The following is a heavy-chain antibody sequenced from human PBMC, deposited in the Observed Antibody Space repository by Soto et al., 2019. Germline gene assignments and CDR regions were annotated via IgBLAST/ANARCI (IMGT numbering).Heavy chain of an antibody. CDR3: ASSPGLLRYFDWPVYYYYYGMDV. CDR1: GGSISSYY. Sequence: SETLSLTCTVSGGSISSYYWSWIRQPPGKGLEWIGYIYYSGSTNYNPSLKSRVTISVDTSKNQFSLKLSSVTAADTAVYYCASSPGLLRYFDWPVYYYYYGMDVWGQGTTVTVSS. J-gene: IGHJ6*02. D-gene: IGHD3-9*01. CDR2: IYYSGST. V-gene: IGHV4-59*01.